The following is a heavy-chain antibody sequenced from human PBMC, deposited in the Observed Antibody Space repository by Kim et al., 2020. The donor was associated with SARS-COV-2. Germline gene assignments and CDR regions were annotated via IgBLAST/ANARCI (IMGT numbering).Heavy chain of an antibody. CDR1: RGSITNYY. V-gene: IGHV4-59*13. D-gene: IGHD2-2*01. J-gene: IGHJ4*02. CDR2: IYTSGSA. CDR3: ATDGGTSHLRE. Sequence: SETLYLTCTVSRGSITNYYYSWIRQPPGKGLEWIGYIYTSGSANYNPSLKSRVTISVDMSKNQFSLKLSSMTAADTAVYYCATDGGTSHLREWGQGSLVTVSS.